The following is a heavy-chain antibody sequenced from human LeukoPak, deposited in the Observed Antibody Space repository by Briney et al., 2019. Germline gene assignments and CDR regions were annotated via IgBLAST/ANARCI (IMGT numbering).Heavy chain of an antibody. Sequence: GGSLRLSCAASGFTFSSNGMHWVRQAPAKGLEWVAVISYDGSNKYYADSVKGRFTISRDNSKNTLYLQMNSLRAEDTAVYYCAKGEGYYDSSGYEYFQHWGQGTMVTVSS. V-gene: IGHV3-30*18. CDR3: AKGEGYYDSSGYEYFQH. J-gene: IGHJ1*01. CDR2: ISYDGSNK. CDR1: GFTFSSNG. D-gene: IGHD3-22*01.